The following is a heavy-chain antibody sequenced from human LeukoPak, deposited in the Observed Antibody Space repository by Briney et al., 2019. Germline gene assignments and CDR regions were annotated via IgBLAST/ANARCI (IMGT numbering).Heavy chain of an antibody. CDR2: ISSSSSTI. CDR3: ARDSHFFPYDAFDI. V-gene: IGHV3-48*01. J-gene: IGHJ3*02. Sequence: PGGSLRLSCAASGFTFSSYSMNWVRQAPGKGLEWVSYISSSSSTIYYADSVKGRFTISRDNAKNSLYLQMNSLRAEDTAVYYCARDSHFFPYDAFDIWGQGTMVTVSS. CDR1: GFTFSSYS. D-gene: IGHD3-3*02.